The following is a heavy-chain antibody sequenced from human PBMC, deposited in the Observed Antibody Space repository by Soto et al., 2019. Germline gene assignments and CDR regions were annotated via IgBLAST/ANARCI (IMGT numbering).Heavy chain of an antibody. J-gene: IGHJ6*03. V-gene: IGHV3-23*01. CDR3: AKLGGPLLQMYYYYYYMDV. CDR2: TSGSGGST. D-gene: IGHD4-4*01. Sequence: GGSLRLSCAASGFTFSSYAMSWVRQAPGKGLEWVSATSGSGGSTYYADSVKGRFTISRDNSKNTLYLQMNSLRAEDTAVYYCAKLGGPLLQMYYYYYYMDVWGKGTTVTVSS. CDR1: GFTFSSYA.